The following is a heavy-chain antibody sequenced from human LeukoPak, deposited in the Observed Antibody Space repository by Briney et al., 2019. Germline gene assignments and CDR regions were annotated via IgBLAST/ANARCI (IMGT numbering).Heavy chain of an antibody. CDR1: GYTFTSYY. V-gene: IGHV1-2*02. CDR3: ARDRLLWFGERMEFASMDV. J-gene: IGHJ6*03. D-gene: IGHD3-10*01. CDR2: INPNSGGT. Sequence: ASVKVSCKAPGYTFTSYYMHWVRQAPGQGLEWMGWINPNSGGTNYAQKFQGRVTMTRDTSISTASMELSTLRSDDTAVYYCARDRLLWFGERMEFASMDVWGKGTTVTVSS.